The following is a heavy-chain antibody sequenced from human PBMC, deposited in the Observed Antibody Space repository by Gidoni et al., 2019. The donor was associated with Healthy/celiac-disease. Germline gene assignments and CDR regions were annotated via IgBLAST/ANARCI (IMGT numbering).Heavy chain of an antibody. CDR3: ARERSLRYYYGSGSYYNYGMDV. Sequence: EVQLVESGGGLVKPGGSLRLSCAASGFTCSSYSMNWVRQAPGKGLEWVASISCSSIYIYYADSVKGRFTISRDNAKNSRYLQMNSLRAEDTAVYDCARERSLRYYYGSGSYYNYGMDVWGQGTTVTVSS. J-gene: IGHJ6*02. V-gene: IGHV3-21*01. CDR2: ISCSSIYI. D-gene: IGHD3-10*01. CDR1: GFTCSSYS.